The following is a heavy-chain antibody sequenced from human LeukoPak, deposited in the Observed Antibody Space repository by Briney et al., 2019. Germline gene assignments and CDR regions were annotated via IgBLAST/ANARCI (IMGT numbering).Heavy chain of an antibody. CDR3: ARDGLLVVPAAMHFDY. D-gene: IGHD2-2*01. V-gene: IGHV3-30*02. CDR1: GFTFSNYG. J-gene: IGHJ4*02. CDR2: IQYDGRIK. Sequence: GGSLRLSCAASGFTFSNYGMHWVRQAPGKGLEWVAFIQYDGRIKYYADSVKGRFTISRDNSKNALYLQMNSLRAEDTAVYYCARDGLLVVPAAMHFDYWGQGTLVTVSS.